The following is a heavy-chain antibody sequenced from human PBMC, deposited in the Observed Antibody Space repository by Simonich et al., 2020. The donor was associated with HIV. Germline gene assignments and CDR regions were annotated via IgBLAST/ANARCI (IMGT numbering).Heavy chain of an antibody. V-gene: IGHV4-34*01. J-gene: IGHJ4*02. D-gene: IGHD2-2*01. CDR3: ARGFYQRLYYFDY. CDR1: GGSFSGYY. CDR2: INHSEST. Sequence: QVQLQQWGAGLLKPSETLSLTCAVYGGSFSGYYWSWIRQPPGKGLEWIGEINHSESTNYNPSIKSRVTISVDTSKNQFSLKLSSVTAADTAVYYCARGFYQRLYYFDYWGQGTLVTVSS.